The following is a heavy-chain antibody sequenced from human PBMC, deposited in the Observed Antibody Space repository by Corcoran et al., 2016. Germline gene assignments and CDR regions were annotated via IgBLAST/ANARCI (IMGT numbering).Heavy chain of an antibody. CDR2: INPSGGST. J-gene: IGHJ4*02. Sequence: QVQLVQSGAEVKKPGASVTVSCKASGYTFTSYYMHWVRQAPGQGLEWMGIINPSGGSTSYAHKFQGRVTMTWDTSTSTVYMELRSLRSEDTAVYYCARSVSSEDYFDYWGQGTLVTVSS. CDR3: ARSVSSEDYFDY. CDR1: GYTFTSYY. V-gene: IGHV1-46*01.